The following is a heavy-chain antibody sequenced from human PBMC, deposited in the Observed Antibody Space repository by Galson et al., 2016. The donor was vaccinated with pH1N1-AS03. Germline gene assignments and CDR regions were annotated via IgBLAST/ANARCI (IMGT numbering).Heavy chain of an antibody. D-gene: IGHD6-19*01. CDR3: ARDPDPNNIGWYYFDN. Sequence: SLRLSCAASGFTFSNHWMHWVRQVPGRGLMWVSGIKSGGGDTRYADSVKGRFIISRDDAKNTLYRQMNSLRAEDTALYYCARDPDPNNIGWYYFDNWGQGILVTVSS. CDR1: GFTFSNHW. J-gene: IGHJ4*02. V-gene: IGHV3-74*01. CDR2: IKSGGGDT.